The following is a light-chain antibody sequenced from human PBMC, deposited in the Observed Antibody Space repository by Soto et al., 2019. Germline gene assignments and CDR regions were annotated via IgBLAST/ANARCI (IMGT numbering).Light chain of an antibody. J-gene: IGKJ4*01. V-gene: IGKV1-39*01. Sequence: DIQLTQSPSSLSASVGDEVTITCRASQGISHYLTWYQQKPGRAPSLLIYGVSTLQSGVPSRFSGGGSGTDFTLTISNLQLEDFATYYCQKSSDAQFTFGGGTRVEIK. CDR2: GVS. CDR1: QGISHY. CDR3: QKSSDAQFT.